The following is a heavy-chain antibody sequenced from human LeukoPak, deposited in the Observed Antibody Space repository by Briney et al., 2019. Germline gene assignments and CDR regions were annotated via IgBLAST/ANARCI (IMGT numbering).Heavy chain of an antibody. CDR2: IYSGGST. CDR3: ARDSRSTWYYY. Sequence: PGGSLRLSCAASGFTVSSNYMSWVRQAPGKGLEWVSVIYSGGSTYYADSVEGRFTISRDNSKNTLYLQMNSLRAEDTAVYYCARDSRSTWYYYWGQGTLVTVFS. V-gene: IGHV3-53*01. D-gene: IGHD6-13*01. CDR1: GFTVSSNY. J-gene: IGHJ4*02.